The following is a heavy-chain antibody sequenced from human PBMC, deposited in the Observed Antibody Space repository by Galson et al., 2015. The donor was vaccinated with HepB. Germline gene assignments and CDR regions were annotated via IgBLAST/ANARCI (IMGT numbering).Heavy chain of an antibody. V-gene: IGHV3-48*02. CDR1: GFTFSSYS. CDR3: ARVLVVVHWYFDL. D-gene: IGHD3-22*01. Sequence: SLRLSCAASGFTFSSYSMSWVRQAPGKGLEWVSYISSSSSTIYYADSVKGRFTISRDNAKNSLYLQMNSLRDEDTAVYYCARVLVVVHWYFDLWGRGTLVTVSS. J-gene: IGHJ2*01. CDR2: ISSSSSTI.